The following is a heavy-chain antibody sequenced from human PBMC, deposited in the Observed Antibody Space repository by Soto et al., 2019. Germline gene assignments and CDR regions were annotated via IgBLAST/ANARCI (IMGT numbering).Heavy chain of an antibody. V-gene: IGHV3-23*01. CDR2: ITVRGTT. Sequence: GSLRLSCAASGFTFSSYSLSWVRQAPGKGLEWVSHITVRGTTYYADSVKGRFSISRDSFSNTLYLQMNSLRAGDTALYYCAKCIQVNWNYDAFHIWGQGTMVTVSS. CDR1: GFTFSSYS. CDR3: AKCIQVNWNYDAFHI. J-gene: IGHJ3*02. D-gene: IGHD1-7*01.